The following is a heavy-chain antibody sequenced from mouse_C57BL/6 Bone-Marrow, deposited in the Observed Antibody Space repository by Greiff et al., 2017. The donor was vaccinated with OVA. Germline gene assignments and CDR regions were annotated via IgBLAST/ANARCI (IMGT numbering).Heavy chain of an antibody. D-gene: IGHD1-1*01. CDR1: GYSITSGYY. CDR3: ARDHTGYYAMDY. J-gene: IGHJ4*01. V-gene: IGHV3-6*01. CDR2: IRYDGSN. Sequence: EVKLMESGPGLVKPSQSLSLTCSVTGYSITSGYYWNWIRQFPGNKLECMGYIRYDGSNNYNPSLKNLISITRDTSKNQFFLKLNSVTTEDTATYDCARDHTGYYAMDYWGQGSSVTVSS.